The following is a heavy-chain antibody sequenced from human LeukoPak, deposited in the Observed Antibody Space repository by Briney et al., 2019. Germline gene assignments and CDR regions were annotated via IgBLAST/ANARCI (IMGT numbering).Heavy chain of an antibody. V-gene: IGHV1-3*01. CDR3: ARATGNFDY. J-gene: IGHJ4*02. Sequence: ASVKVSCKESGYTFTNFAIHWVRQAPGQGLEWMGWINAGNGHTKYSQKFQGRVTVTRDTSASTAYMTLSSLRSEDTAVYYCARATGNFDYWGQGTLVTVSS. CDR2: INAGNGHT. CDR1: GYTFTNFA. D-gene: IGHD2-8*02.